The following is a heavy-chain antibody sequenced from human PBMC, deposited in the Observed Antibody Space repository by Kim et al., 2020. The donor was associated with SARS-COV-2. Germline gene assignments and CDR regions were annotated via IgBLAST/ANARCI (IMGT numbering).Heavy chain of an antibody. D-gene: IGHD7-27*01. J-gene: IGHJ2*01. CDR3: ARTWDRWGAGWYFDL. Sequence: PSLKSRVTISVDTSKNQFSLKLSSVTAADTAVYYCARTWDRWGAGWYFDLWGRGTLVTVSS. V-gene: IGHV4-59*01.